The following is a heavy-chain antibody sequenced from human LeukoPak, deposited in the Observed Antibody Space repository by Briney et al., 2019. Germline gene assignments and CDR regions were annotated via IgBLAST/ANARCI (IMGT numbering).Heavy chain of an antibody. CDR1: GFTFSSYW. D-gene: IGHD6-19*01. CDR3: ACIAVAGTGSDY. CDR2: INSDGSST. V-gene: IGHV3-74*01. Sequence: PGGSLRLSCAASGFTFSSYWMHWVRQAPGKGLVWVSRINSDGSSTSYADSMKGRFTISRDNAKNTLYLQMNSLRAEDTAVYYCACIAVAGTGSDYWGQGTPVTVSS. J-gene: IGHJ4*02.